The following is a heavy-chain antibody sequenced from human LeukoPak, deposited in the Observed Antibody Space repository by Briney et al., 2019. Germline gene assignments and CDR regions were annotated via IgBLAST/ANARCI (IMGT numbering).Heavy chain of an antibody. J-gene: IGHJ4*02. CDR3: ARDFPYYYDSSGYPY. Sequence: ASVKVSCKASGYTFTGYYMHWVRQAPGQELEWMGWINPNSGGTNFAPKFQGRVTMTRDTSITTAYMELTRLRSDDTAVYSCARDFPYYYDSSGYPYWGQGTLVTVSS. V-gene: IGHV1-2*02. CDR2: INPNSGGT. CDR1: GYTFTGYY. D-gene: IGHD3-22*01.